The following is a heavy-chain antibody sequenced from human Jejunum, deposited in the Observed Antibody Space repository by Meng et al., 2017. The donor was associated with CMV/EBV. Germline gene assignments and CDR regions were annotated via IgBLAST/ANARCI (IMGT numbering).Heavy chain of an antibody. CDR1: GFSFSTYS. V-gene: IGHV3-30*02. CDR2: IRLDATDK. Sequence: QMQLGEPGGGCVQPGGSWRLSCAASGFSFSTYSMYGVRQAPGKGLEWVSFIRLDATDKFYADSVKGRFTISRDNSKNMLYLQMSSLRTEDTAVYYCARDVPDHYSPNYWGQGTLVTVYS. J-gene: IGHJ4*02. D-gene: IGHD4-11*01. CDR3: ARDVPDHYSPNY.